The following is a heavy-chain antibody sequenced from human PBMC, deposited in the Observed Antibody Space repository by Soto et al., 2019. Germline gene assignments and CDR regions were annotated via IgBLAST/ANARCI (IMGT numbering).Heavy chain of an antibody. CDR3: AIASCRGGSCYYNWFDP. D-gene: IGHD2-15*01. CDR1: GGTFSSYA. CDR2: IIPIFGTA. J-gene: IGHJ5*02. Sequence: QVQLVQSGAEVKKPGSSVKVSCKASGGTFSSYAISWVRQAPGQGLEWMGGIIPIFGTANYAQKFQGRVTITADESTSTAYMELSSLRSEDTAVYYCAIASCRGGSCYYNWFDPWGQGTLVTVSS. V-gene: IGHV1-69*12.